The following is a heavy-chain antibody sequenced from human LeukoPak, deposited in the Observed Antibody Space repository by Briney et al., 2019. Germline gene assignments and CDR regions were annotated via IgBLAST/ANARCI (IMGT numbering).Heavy chain of an antibody. Sequence: SLRLSGASAVITCSSYSKRFVRPAPGRVLEGAAFRRYDGSNKYYTDAVKGRFTISRDNSKSTLYLQVNSLRAENTAVYYCAKMGRGYGYWGQGTLVTVS. V-gene: IGHV3-30*02. J-gene: IGHJ4*02. CDR2: RRYDGSNK. CDR3: AKMGRGYGY. CDR1: VITCSSYS. D-gene: IGHD1-1*01.